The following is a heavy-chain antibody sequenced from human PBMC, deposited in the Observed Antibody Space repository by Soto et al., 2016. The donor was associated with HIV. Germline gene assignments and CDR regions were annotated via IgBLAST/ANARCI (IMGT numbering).Heavy chain of an antibody. CDR2: INWNGGSI. CDR3: ARDKTYGSGTYYTFDY. D-gene: IGHD3-10*01. CDR1: GFTFDDYA. Sequence: EVQLVESGGGVVRPGGSLRLSCAASGFTFDDYAMSWVRQVPGKGLEWVSGINWNGGSIGYADSVKGRFTISRDNAKNSLYLQINSLRAEDTALYYCARDKTYGSGTYYTFDYWGQGTLVTVSS. J-gene: IGHJ4*02. V-gene: IGHV3-20*04.